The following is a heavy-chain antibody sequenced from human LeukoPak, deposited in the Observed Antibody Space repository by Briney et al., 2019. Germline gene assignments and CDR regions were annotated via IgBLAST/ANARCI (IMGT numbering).Heavy chain of an antibody. CDR2: IYYTGTT. D-gene: IGHD5-12*01. CDR1: DYSISSGYY. CDR3: ASRGYSGYADMDV. V-gene: IGHV4-38-2*01. Sequence: SETLSLTCSVSDYSISSGYYWGWIRQPPGRGLEWIGTIYYTGTTYYSPSLKSRVTISLDTSKNQFSLKLSSVTAADTAVYYCASRGYSGYADMDVWGKGTTVTVSS. J-gene: IGHJ6*03.